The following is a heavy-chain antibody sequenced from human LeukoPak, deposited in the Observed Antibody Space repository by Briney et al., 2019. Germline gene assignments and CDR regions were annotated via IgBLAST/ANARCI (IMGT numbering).Heavy chain of an antibody. CDR1: GFTVSSNS. CDR3: AKDPNFYYCMDV. J-gene: IGHJ6*03. V-gene: IGHV3-23*01. CDR2: ISGRRDST. Sequence: GGSLRLSCTVSGFTVSSNSMSWVRQAPGKGLEWVSTISGRRDSTSYADSVKGRFTISRDNSKNTLYLQMNSLRAEDTAVYYCAKDPNFYYCMDVWGKGTTVTISS.